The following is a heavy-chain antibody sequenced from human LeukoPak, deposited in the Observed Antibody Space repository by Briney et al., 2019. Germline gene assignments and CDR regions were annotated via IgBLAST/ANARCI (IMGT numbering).Heavy chain of an antibody. Sequence: GGSLRLSCAASGFTFSNYGVHWVRQAPGKGLEWVAVIWYDGSNKYYVDSVKGRFTISRDNSKNTLYLQMNSLRAEDTAVYYCARDDFYYYYMDVWGKGTTVTVSS. D-gene: IGHD2-21*02. CDR1: GFTFSNYG. J-gene: IGHJ6*03. V-gene: IGHV3-33*01. CDR2: IWYDGSNK. CDR3: ARDDFYYYYMDV.